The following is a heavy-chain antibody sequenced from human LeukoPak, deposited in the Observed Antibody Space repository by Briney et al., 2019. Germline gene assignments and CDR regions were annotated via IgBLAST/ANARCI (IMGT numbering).Heavy chain of an antibody. V-gene: IGHV3-7*04. CDR3: GRNGLVRGVSY. CDR2: IKQDGSEK. Sequence: TGGSLRLSCEGSGFTFSNYWMTWVRQAPGKGLEWVAYIKQDGSEKYYVDTVKGRFTISRDNAKHSLYLQMNSLRAEDTAVYYCGRNGLVRGVSYWGQGTLVTVSS. CDR1: GFTFSNYW. J-gene: IGHJ4*02. D-gene: IGHD3-10*01.